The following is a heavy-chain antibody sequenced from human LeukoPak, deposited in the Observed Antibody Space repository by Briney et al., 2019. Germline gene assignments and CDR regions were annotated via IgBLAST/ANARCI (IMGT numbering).Heavy chain of an antibody. Sequence: RGGSLRLSCAASGFTFSNYWMSWVRQAPGKGLEWVANINQYGSENYYVDSVRGRFTISRDNAQNSLYLQMNSLRAEDTAVYYCARATYYDSSGYWGYFFDCWGQGTLVTVSS. CDR2: INQYGSEN. V-gene: IGHV3-7*01. CDR3: ARATYYDSSGYWGYFFDC. D-gene: IGHD3-22*01. CDR1: GFTFSNYW. J-gene: IGHJ4*02.